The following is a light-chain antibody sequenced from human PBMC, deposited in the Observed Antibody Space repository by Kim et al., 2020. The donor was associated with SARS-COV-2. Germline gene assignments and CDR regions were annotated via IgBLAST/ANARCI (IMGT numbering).Light chain of an antibody. J-gene: IGKJ1*01. Sequence: GDRVTITCRASQSVDNWVAWYQQKSGKAPKLLIFDASTLESGVPSRFSGSGSGTEFTLTISRLDPDDFATYYCQQYDTKRTFGQGTKVDIK. CDR3: QQYDTKRT. CDR2: DAS. CDR1: QSVDNW. V-gene: IGKV1-5*01.